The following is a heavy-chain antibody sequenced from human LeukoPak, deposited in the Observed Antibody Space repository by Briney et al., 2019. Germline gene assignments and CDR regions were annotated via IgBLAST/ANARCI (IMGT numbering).Heavy chain of an antibody. V-gene: IGHV1-18*01. D-gene: IGHD2-2*01. Sequence: GASVKVSCKASGYTFTSYGISWVRQAPGQGLEWMGWISAYNGNTNYAQKLQGRVTMTTDASTSTAYMELRSLRSDDTAVYYCARDNIVVVPAARGHDAFDIWGQGTMVTVSS. CDR1: GYTFTSYG. CDR2: ISAYNGNT. J-gene: IGHJ3*02. CDR3: ARDNIVVVPAARGHDAFDI.